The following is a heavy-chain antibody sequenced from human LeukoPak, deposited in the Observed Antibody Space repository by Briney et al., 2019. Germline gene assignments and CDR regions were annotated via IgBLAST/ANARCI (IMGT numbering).Heavy chain of an antibody. D-gene: IGHD3-16*01. CDR2: ISNSSSTI. CDR1: GFTFSSYS. CDR3: ASPYGY. Sequence: GGSLRLSCAASGFTFSSYSMNWVRQAPGKGLEWVSYISNSSSTIYYADSVKGRFTISRDNAKNSLYLQMNSLRAEDTAVYYCASPYGYWGQGTLVTVSS. J-gene: IGHJ4*02. V-gene: IGHV3-48*04.